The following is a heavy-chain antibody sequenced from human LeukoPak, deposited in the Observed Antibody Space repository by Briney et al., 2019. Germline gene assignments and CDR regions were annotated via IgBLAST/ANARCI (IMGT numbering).Heavy chain of an antibody. CDR1: GYTFTSYG. CDR3: ARGRPSSITMVRGVTNWFDP. V-gene: IGHV1-18*01. CDR2: ISAYNGNT. D-gene: IGHD3-10*01. J-gene: IGHJ5*02. Sequence: GASVKVSCKASGYTFTSYGISWVRQAPGQGLEWMGWISAYNGNTNYAQKLQGRVTMTTDTSTSTAYMELRSLRSDDTAVYYCARGRPSSITMVRGVTNWFDPWGQGTLVTVSS.